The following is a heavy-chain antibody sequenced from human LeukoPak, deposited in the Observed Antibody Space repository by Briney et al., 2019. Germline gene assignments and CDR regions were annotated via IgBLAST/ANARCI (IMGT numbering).Heavy chain of an antibody. CDR3: SATCGGGSCYDYMDV. Sequence: SVKVSCKASGGTFSSYAISWVRQAPGQGLEWMGRIIPIFGTANYAQKFQGRVTITTDESTSTAYMELSSLRSEDTAVYYCSATCGGGSCYDYMDVWGKGTTVTVSS. CDR1: GGTFSSYA. V-gene: IGHV1-69*05. CDR2: IIPIFGTA. D-gene: IGHD2-15*01. J-gene: IGHJ6*04.